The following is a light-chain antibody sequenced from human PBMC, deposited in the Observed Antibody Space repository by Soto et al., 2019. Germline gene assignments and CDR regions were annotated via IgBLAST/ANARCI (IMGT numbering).Light chain of an antibody. Sequence: DIPMTQSPSSVSASVGDRVTITCRASQGISNWLAWYQQQPGKAPKLLIYGASSLQSGVPSRFSGGGSGTHFTLIISRLQPEDFATYYCQQNNTFLPLTFGGGTKVEI. V-gene: IGKV1-12*01. CDR2: GAS. J-gene: IGKJ4*01. CDR3: QQNNTFLPLT. CDR1: QGISNW.